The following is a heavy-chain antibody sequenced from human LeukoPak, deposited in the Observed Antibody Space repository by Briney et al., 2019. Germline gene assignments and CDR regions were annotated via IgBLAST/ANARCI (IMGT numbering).Heavy chain of an antibody. CDR2: INPNSGGT. J-gene: IGHJ4*02. V-gene: IGHV1-2*02. D-gene: IGHD3-9*01. Sequence: GASVKVSCKASGYTFTDSYMHWVRQVPGQGLEWMGWINPNSGGTNYAQKFQGRVTMTRDTSITTAYMDLSRLRSDDTAVYYCARGVGGNARWRNFDWSKKIPMRDYFDYWGQGTLVTVSS. CDR3: ARGVGGNARWRNFDWSKKIPMRDYFDY. CDR1: GYTFTDSY.